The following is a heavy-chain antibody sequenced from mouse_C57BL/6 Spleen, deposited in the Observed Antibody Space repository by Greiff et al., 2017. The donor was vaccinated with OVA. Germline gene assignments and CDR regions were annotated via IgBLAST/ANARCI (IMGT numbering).Heavy chain of an antibody. V-gene: IGHV5-17*01. CDR2: ISSGSSTI. CDR1: GFTFSDYG. CDR3: ARDYSNAMDY. Sequence: VQLKESGGGLVKPGGSLKLSCAASGFTFSDYGMHWVRQAPEKGLEWVAYISSGSSTIYYSAKVTGLFTFSIDTAKTTLFLQMTRLRSEDTAMYYCARDYSNAMDYWGQGTSVTVSS. J-gene: IGHJ4*01. D-gene: IGHD2-5*01.